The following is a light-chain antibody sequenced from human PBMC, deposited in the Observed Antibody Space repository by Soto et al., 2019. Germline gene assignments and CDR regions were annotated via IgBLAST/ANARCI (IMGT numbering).Light chain of an antibody. CDR3: QHYNSYSEA. Sequence: DTQMTQSPSTLSASVGDRVTITCRASQSISSWLAWYQQKPGKAPKLLIYKASTLKSGVPSRFSGSGSGTEFTLTISSLQPDDFATYYCQHYNSYSEAFGQGTKVDTK. CDR2: KAS. CDR1: QSISSW. J-gene: IGKJ1*01. V-gene: IGKV1-5*03.